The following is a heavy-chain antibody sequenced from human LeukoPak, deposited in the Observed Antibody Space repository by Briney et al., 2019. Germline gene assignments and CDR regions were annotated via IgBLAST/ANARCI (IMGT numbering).Heavy chain of an antibody. V-gene: IGHV1-8*03. J-gene: IGHJ4*02. CDR2: MNPNSGNT. CDR3: AADYGSGSYYIDY. D-gene: IGHD3-10*01. Sequence: ASVKVSCKASGYTFTSYDINWVRQATGQGLEWMGWMNPNSGNTGYAQKFQERVTITRDMSTSTAYMELSSLRSEDTAVYYCAADYGSGSYYIDYWGQGTLVTVSS. CDR1: GYTFTSYD.